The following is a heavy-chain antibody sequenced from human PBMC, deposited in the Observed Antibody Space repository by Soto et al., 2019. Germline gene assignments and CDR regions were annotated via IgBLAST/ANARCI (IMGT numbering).Heavy chain of an antibody. CDR2: IYYSAIT. Sequence: SETLSLTCTVSGGSIKSGDYYWTWIRQPPEKGLEFIGYIYYSAITYYNPSLKNRVTISVDTSKNHLSLKLSSVTAADTAVYYCARGPCGGDCYPPDSWGQGTLVTLSS. J-gene: IGHJ4*02. D-gene: IGHD2-21*02. V-gene: IGHV4-30-4*01. CDR1: GGSIKSGDYY. CDR3: ARGPCGGDCYPPDS.